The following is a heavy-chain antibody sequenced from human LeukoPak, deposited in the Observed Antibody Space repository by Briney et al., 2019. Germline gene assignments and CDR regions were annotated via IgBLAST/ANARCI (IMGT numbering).Heavy chain of an antibody. CDR1: GGSINTSSRNSYY. Sequence: SETLSLTCTVSGGSINTSSRNSYYWGWIRQPPGKGLEWVGGIYYSGTTYYSPSLKSRVTIPVDMSKNQFSLRLSSVTAADTAVYYCVRTYSIGWSLGVFDIWGQGTRVTVSS. CDR2: IYYSGTT. J-gene: IGHJ3*02. CDR3: VRTYSIGWSLGVFDI. V-gene: IGHV4-39*01. D-gene: IGHD6-19*01.